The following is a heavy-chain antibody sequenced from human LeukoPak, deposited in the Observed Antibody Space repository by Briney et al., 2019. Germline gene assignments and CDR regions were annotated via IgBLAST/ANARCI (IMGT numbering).Heavy chain of an antibody. Sequence: GGSLRLSCAASGFTFSSYLMSWVRQAPGKGLEWVANIKQDGSEKYYVDSVKGRFTISRDNAKNSLYLQMNSLRAEDTAVYYCARDHVADAFDIWGQGTMVTVSS. J-gene: IGHJ3*02. CDR2: IKQDGSEK. CDR3: ARDHVADAFDI. D-gene: IGHD5-12*01. CDR1: GFTFSSYL. V-gene: IGHV3-7*01.